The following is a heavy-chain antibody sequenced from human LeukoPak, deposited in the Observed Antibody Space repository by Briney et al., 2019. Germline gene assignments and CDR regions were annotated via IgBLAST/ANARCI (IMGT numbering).Heavy chain of an antibody. Sequence: ASVKVSCKASGYTFTNFGISWVRQAPGQGLEWMGWISAYNGNTNYAQKLQGRVTMTTDTSTSTAYMELRSLRSDDTAVYYCARPQVGQGGNGYLYYYYYMDVWGKGTTVTVSS. CDR1: GYTFTNFG. J-gene: IGHJ6*03. D-gene: IGHD2-21*01. CDR3: ARPQVGQGGNGYLYYYYYMDV. V-gene: IGHV1-18*01. CDR2: ISAYNGNT.